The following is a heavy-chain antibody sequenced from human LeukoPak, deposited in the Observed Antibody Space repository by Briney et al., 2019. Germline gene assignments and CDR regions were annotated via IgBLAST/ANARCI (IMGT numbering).Heavy chain of an antibody. CDR2: IYYSGST. CDR1: GGSISSYY. Sequence: SETLSLTCTVSGGSISSYYWSWIRQPPGKGLEWIGYIYYSGSTNYNPSLKSRVTISVDTSKNQFSLKLGSVTAADTAVYYCARVPRTHYYYYYMDVWGKGTTVTVSS. D-gene: IGHD2-2*01. V-gene: IGHV4-59*01. J-gene: IGHJ6*03. CDR3: ARVPRTHYYYYYMDV.